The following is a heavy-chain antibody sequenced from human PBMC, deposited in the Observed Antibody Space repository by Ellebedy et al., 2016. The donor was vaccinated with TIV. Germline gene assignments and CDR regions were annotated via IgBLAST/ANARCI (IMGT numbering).Heavy chain of an antibody. CDR1: GLTFSRYG. D-gene: IGHD2-2*01. V-gene: IGHV3-7*03. J-gene: IGHJ4*02. Sequence: GESLKISCVDSGLTFSRYGMSWVRQTPGRGLEWVANKKQDGSDKNYVDSVKGRFTISRENAKNSLYLQMNSLRADDTAVYYCARGSGYCSSTSCSGETDWGQGTPVTVSS. CDR2: KKQDGSDK. CDR3: ARGSGYCSSTSCSGETD.